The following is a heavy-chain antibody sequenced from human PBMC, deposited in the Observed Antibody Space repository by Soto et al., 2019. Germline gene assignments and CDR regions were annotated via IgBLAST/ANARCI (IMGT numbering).Heavy chain of an antibody. D-gene: IGHD3-10*01. CDR3: AKDGSGTYLNWFDP. CDR1: GGSISSYY. CDR2: IYNGGST. J-gene: IGHJ5*02. V-gene: IGHV4-59*01. Sequence: PSETLCLSCTVSGGSISSYYWSWIRQPPGKGLEWIGFIYNGGSTNYNPSLKSRVTISVDTSKNQFSLKLTSLTAADTAVYYCAKDGSGTYLNWFDPWGQGTLVTVSS.